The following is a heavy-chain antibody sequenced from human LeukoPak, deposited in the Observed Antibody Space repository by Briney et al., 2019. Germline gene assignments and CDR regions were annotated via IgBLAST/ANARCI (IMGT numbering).Heavy chain of an antibody. CDR1: GGSISDDY. CDR3: TRGRGIDWSGTYMDV. D-gene: IGHD3-10*01. J-gene: IGHJ6*03. CDR2: INHSGSP. Sequence: PSETLSLTCGVSGGSISDDYWNWIRQPPGQGLEWIGEINHSGSPNYNPSLKSRVTISADTSKNQFSLNLTSVTAAETAVYYCTRGRGIDWSGTYMDVWGKGTTVTVSS. V-gene: IGHV4-34*01.